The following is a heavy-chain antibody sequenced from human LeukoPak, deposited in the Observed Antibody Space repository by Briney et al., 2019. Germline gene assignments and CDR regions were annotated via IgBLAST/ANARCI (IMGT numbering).Heavy chain of an antibody. Sequence: SETLSLTCTVSGGSISSRSYFWGWIRQPPGKGLEWIGSIYYKGNTYFNPSLKSRVTISEDTSKNQFSLKLNSLTAADTAVYYCARDAELGIAAAGLTGFDPWGQGTLVTVSS. CDR2: IYYKGNT. CDR3: ARDAELGIAAAGLTGFDP. D-gene: IGHD6-13*01. V-gene: IGHV4-39*07. J-gene: IGHJ5*02. CDR1: GGSISSRSYF.